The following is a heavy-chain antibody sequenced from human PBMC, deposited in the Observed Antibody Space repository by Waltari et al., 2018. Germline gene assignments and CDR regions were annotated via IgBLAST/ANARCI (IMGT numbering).Heavy chain of an antibody. Sequence: EVQLVQSGAEVKKPGESLKISCKGSGYSFASSWIGWVRQMPGKGPGWMGIIYPGDSDTKYSPSFQGQVTISVDKSISTAYLQWSSLKASDTAMYYWARHGLRDCTNGVCSFQGMDVWGQGTTVTVSS. CDR2: IYPGDSDT. V-gene: IGHV5-51*01. D-gene: IGHD2-8*01. J-gene: IGHJ6*02. CDR3: ARHGLRDCTNGVCSFQGMDV. CDR1: GYSFASSW.